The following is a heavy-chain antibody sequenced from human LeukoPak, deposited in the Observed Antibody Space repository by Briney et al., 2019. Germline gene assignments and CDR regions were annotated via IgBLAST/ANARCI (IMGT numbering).Heavy chain of an antibody. V-gene: IGHV3-53*01. CDR1: GFTVSSNY. CDR2: IYSGGST. Sequence: GGSLRLSCAASGFTVSSNYMSWARQAPGKGLEWVSVIYSGGSTYYADSVQGRFTVSRDISKNTLYLQMNSLRAEDTAVYYCARESAAAGTDYWGQGTLVTVSS. CDR3: ARESAAAGTDY. D-gene: IGHD6-13*01. J-gene: IGHJ4*02.